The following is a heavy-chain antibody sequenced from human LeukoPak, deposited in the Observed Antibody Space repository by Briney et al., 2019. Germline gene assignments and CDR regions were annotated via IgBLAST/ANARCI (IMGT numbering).Heavy chain of an antibody. V-gene: IGHV7-4-1*02. Sequence: ASVKVSCKASGYTFTSYAMNWVRQAPGQGLEWMGWINTNTGNPTYAQGFTGRFVFSLDTSVSTAYLQISSLKAEDTAVYYCARVNVLRYFDWLPNYYYYGMDVWGQGTTVTVSS. J-gene: IGHJ6*02. CDR2: INTNTGNP. D-gene: IGHD3-9*01. CDR3: ARVNVLRYFDWLPNYYYYGMDV. CDR1: GYTFTSYA.